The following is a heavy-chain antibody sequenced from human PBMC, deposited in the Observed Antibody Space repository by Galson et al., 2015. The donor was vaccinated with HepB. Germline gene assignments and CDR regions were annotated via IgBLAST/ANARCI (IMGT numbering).Heavy chain of an antibody. J-gene: IGHJ6*02. Sequence: SVKVSCKASGGTFSSYAISWVRQAPGQGLEWMGGIIPIFGTANYAQKFQGRVTITADKSTSTAYMELSSLRSEDTAVYYCADGSYRVFFSYYYYGMDVWGQGTTVTVSS. CDR2: IIPIFGTA. D-gene: IGHD1-26*01. CDR1: GGTFSSYA. V-gene: IGHV1-69*06. CDR3: ADGSYRVFFSYYYYGMDV.